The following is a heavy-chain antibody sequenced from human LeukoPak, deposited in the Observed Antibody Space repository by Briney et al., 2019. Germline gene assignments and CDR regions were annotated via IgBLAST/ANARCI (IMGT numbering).Heavy chain of an antibody. CDR1: GYTFTSYD. CDR3: ARGPPGEQLVYLSY. V-gene: IGHV1-8*01. D-gene: IGHD6-6*01. Sequence: ASVKVPCKASGYTFTSYDINWVRQATGQGLEWMGWMNPNSGNTGYAQKFQGRVTMTRNTSISTAYMELSSLRSEDTAVYYCARGPPGEQLVYLSYWGQGTLVTVSS. J-gene: IGHJ4*02. CDR2: MNPNSGNT.